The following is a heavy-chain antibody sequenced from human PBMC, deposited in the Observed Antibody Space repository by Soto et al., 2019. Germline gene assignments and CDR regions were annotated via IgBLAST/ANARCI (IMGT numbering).Heavy chain of an antibody. Sequence: QLHLVQSGAVVKKPGASVTVSCSASGYPVTAYYMHWVRQAPGRGLEWMGGINPATGAAKYTQTFQGRVPMTRDTSTSTVFKELGGLTSEASAVFYRARGGGVGVAGSAAFDMWGQGTLVTVSS. J-gene: IGHJ3*02. CDR1: GYPVTAYY. V-gene: IGHV1-2*02. CDR2: INPATGAA. CDR3: ARGGGVGVAGSAAFDM. D-gene: IGHD3-3*01.